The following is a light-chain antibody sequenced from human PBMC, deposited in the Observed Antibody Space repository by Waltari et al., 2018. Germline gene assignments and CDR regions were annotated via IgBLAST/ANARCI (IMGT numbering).Light chain of an antibody. CDR1: QSVGRS. CDR3: QHYVRLPAT. CDR2: GAS. Sequence: DIVLTQSPGTLSLSPGERATLSCSASQSVGRSLSWYQQIPGQAPRLLLYGASSRATGLPDRVSGSGSGTDFSLSISRLEPEDFAVYFCQHYVRLPATFGQGTKVAI. J-gene: IGKJ1*01. V-gene: IGKV3-20*01.